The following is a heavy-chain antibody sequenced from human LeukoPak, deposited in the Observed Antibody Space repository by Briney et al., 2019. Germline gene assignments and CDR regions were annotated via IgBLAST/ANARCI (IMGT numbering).Heavy chain of an antibody. V-gene: IGHV1-69*13. CDR3: ARVKGIAVAADAFDI. CDR1: GGTFSSYA. Sequence: ASVKVSCKAPGGTFSSYAISWVRQAPGQGLEWMGGIIPIFGTANYAQKFQGRVTITAGESTSTAYMELSSLRSEDTAVYYCARVKGIAVAADAFDIWGQGTMVTVSS. CDR2: IIPIFGTA. D-gene: IGHD6-19*01. J-gene: IGHJ3*02.